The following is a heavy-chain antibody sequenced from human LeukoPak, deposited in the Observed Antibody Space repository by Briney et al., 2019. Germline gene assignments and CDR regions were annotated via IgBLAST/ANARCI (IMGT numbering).Heavy chain of an antibody. J-gene: IGHJ4*02. D-gene: IGHD4-17*01. V-gene: IGHV3-53*05. CDR2: IYSGGST. Sequence: TGGSLRLSCAASGFTVSSNYMSWVRQAPGKGLEWVSVIYSGGSTYYADSVKGRFTISRDNAKNTLYLQMNSLGVEDTAVYYCARDHGDYYFDYWGQGTLVTVSS. CDR1: GFTVSSNY. CDR3: ARDHGDYYFDY.